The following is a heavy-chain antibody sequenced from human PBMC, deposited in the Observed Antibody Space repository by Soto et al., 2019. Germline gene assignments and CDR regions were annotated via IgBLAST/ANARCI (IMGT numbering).Heavy chain of an antibody. CDR3: ARGGGLMHLFDY. Sequence: SDTLSLTSTVSGGSISSCGYYWSWIRQHPGKGLEWIGYIYYSGSTYYNPSLKSRVTISVDTSKNQFSLKLSSVTAADTAVYYCARGGGLMHLFDYWGQGTRVTVS. CDR2: IYYSGST. D-gene: IGHD3-16*01. CDR1: GGSISSCGYY. V-gene: IGHV4-31*03. J-gene: IGHJ4*02.